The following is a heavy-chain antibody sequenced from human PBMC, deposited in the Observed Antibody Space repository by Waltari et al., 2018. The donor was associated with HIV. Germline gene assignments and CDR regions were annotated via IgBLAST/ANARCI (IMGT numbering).Heavy chain of an antibody. J-gene: IGHJ6*02. CDR1: GFTFSCVG. V-gene: IGHV3-33*01. Sequence: QVQLVESGGGVVQPGRSLRLSCSVSGFTFSCVGMHWVRQAPGKGLEWVAVIWYDGSKKYYADSVKGRFTISRDNSKNTLYLQMNSLRDEDTAVYYCARGVHDFYYGMDVWGQGTSVTVSS. CDR2: IWYDGSKK. CDR3: ARGVHDFYYGMDV.